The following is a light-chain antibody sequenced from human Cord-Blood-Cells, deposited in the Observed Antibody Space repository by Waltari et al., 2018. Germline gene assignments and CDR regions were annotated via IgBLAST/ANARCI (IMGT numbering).Light chain of an antibody. V-gene: IGLV2-11*01. CDR2: DVS. J-gene: IGLJ2*01. Sequence: QSALTQPRSVSGSPGQSVTISCTGTSSDVGGYNYVSWYQQHQGKAPKLMIYDVSKRPSGVPDRFSGSKSGNTASLTISGLQAEDEADYYCCSYAGSVVFGGGTKLTVL. CDR3: CSYAGSVV. CDR1: SSDVGGYNY.